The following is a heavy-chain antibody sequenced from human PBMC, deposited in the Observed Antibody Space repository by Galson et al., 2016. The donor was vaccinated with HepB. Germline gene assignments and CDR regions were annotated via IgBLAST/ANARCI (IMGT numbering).Heavy chain of an antibody. D-gene: IGHD4-17*01. J-gene: IGHJ4*02. Sequence: ALRLSCAASGFVFSDYYMSWLRQAPGKGPEWISYIAGSSSTIYDADSVKGRFTGSRDNARQTLFLQKDSLRVEDTAVYFCARDREPETTMPIFDHWGQGVLVTVSS. CDR1: GFVFSDYY. CDR2: IAGSSSTI. CDR3: ARDREPETTMPIFDH. V-gene: IGHV3-11*01.